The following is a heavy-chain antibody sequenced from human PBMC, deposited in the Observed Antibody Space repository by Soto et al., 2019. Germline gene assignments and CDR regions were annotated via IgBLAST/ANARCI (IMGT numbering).Heavy chain of an antibody. D-gene: IGHD7-27*01. V-gene: IGHV4-61*08. CDR3: ARQTAPWGFDV. J-gene: IGHJ6*02. CDR1: GGSVSSGGFY. CDR2: VYYGGFT. Sequence: QVELKESGPGLVKPSETLSLTCTVSGGSVSSGGFYYHWIRQPPGKGLEWIGYVYYGGFTNYSHPVNSRLSLSVDTSTSRISLTLASVTSVDTAVYYCARQTAPWGFDVWGQGTTVTVSS.